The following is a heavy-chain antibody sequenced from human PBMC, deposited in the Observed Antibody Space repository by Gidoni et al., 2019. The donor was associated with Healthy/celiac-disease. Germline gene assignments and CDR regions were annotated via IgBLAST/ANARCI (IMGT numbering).Heavy chain of an antibody. CDR3: ASLGLRRDGYNSGY. D-gene: IGHD5-12*01. J-gene: IGHJ4*02. Sequence: QVQLVQSGAEVKKPGASVKVSCKASGYTFPSYAMHWVRQAPGQRLEWMGWINAGNGNTKYSQKFQGRVTITRDTSASTAYMELSSLRSEDTAVYYCASLGLRRDGYNSGYWGQGTLVTVSS. CDR1: GYTFPSYA. V-gene: IGHV1-3*01. CDR2: INAGNGNT.